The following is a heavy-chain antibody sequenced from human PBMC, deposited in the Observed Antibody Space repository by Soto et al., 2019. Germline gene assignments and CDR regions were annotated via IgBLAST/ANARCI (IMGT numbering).Heavy chain of an antibody. D-gene: IGHD6-13*01. Sequence: QVQLQESGPGLVKPSKTLSLTCTVSGGSVSSGSYYWSWIRQPPGKGLEWIGYIYYSGSTNYNPSPKSRVTISVDTSKNQFSLKLSSVTAADTAVYYCAREAIAAAGIDYWGQGTLVTVSS. CDR1: GGSVSSGSYY. V-gene: IGHV4-61*01. CDR3: AREAIAAAGIDY. CDR2: IYYSGST. J-gene: IGHJ4*02.